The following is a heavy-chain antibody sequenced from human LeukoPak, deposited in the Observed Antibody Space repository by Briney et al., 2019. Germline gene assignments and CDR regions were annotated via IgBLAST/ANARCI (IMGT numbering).Heavy chain of an antibody. CDR3: ARDSSGWYWYYYYYMDV. Sequence: ASVKVSCKASGYTFTGYYMHWVRQAPGQGLEWMGWINPNSGGTNYAQKFQGRVTMTRDTSISTAYMELSRLRSDDTAVYYCARDSSGWYWYYYYYMDVWGKGTTVTVSS. CDR1: GYTFTGYY. D-gene: IGHD6-19*01. J-gene: IGHJ6*03. CDR2: INPNSGGT. V-gene: IGHV1-2*02.